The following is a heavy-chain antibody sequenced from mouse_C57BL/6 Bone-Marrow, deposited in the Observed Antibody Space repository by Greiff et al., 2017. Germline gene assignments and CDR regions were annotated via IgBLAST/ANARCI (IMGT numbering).Heavy chain of an antibody. V-gene: IGHV6-3*01. J-gene: IGHJ4*01. Sequence: EVNLVESGGGLVQPGGSMKLSCVASGFTFSNYWMNWVRQSPEKGLEWVAQISLKTDNYATHYAESVKGKFTISRNDSKSTIYLQMNNLSAEDTGIYYCTEEGSTYYAMDYWGQGTSVTVSS. CDR2: ISLKTDNYAT. CDR3: TEEGSTYYAMDY. CDR1: GFTFSNYW. D-gene: IGHD1-1*01.